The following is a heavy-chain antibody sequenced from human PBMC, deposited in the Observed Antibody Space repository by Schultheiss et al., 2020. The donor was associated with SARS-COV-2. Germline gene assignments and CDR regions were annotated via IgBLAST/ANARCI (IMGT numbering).Heavy chain of an antibody. CDR2: IIPILGIA. CDR3: ATARYDSSGYYYTNWFDP. D-gene: IGHD3-22*01. V-gene: IGHV1-69*04. Sequence: SVKVSCKASGGTFSSYAISWVRQAPGQGLEWMGRIIPILGIANYAQKFQGRVTITADKSTSTAYMELSSLRSEDTAVYYCATARYDSSGYYYTNWFDPWGQGTLVTVSS. CDR1: GGTFSSYA. J-gene: IGHJ5*02.